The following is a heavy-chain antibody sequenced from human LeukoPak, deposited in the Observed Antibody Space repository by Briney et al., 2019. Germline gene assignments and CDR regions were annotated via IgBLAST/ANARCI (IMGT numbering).Heavy chain of an antibody. Sequence: PGGTLRLSCSASGFNFSSYGMSWARKAPGKGLEWVSAFSGSGGSTYYADSVKCRFTISRDNSKNTPYLQMNSLRAEDTAVYYCARDSSTWYVCPDYWGQGTLVTVSS. J-gene: IGHJ4*02. D-gene: IGHD6-13*01. V-gene: IGHV3-23*01. CDR3: ARDSSTWYVCPDY. CDR2: FSGSGGST. CDR1: GFNFSSYG.